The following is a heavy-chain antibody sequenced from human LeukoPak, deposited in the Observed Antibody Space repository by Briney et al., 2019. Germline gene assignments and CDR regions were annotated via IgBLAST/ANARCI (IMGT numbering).Heavy chain of an antibody. J-gene: IGHJ5*02. Sequence: SVKVSCQASGGTFSSYAISWVRQAPGQGLDWMGRIIPILGIANYAQKFQGRVTITADKSTSTAYMELSSLRSEDTAVYYCARDDSTNGVLNWFDPWGQGTLVTVSS. CDR3: ARDDSTNGVLNWFDP. CDR2: IIPILGIA. V-gene: IGHV1-69*04. D-gene: IGHD2-8*01. CDR1: GGTFSSYA.